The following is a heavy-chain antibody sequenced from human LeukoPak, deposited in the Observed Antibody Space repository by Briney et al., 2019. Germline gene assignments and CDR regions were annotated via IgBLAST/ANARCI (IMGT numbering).Heavy chain of an antibody. CDR3: ARERDEGFDY. J-gene: IGHJ4*02. V-gene: IGHV3-21*01. CDR2: LGTRSSSI. Sequence: GGSLRLSCAASGFTFSNYAVNWVRQAPGKGLEWVSSLGTRSSSIYYADSVKGRFTISRDNARNSSYLQMNSLKAEDTAVYYCARERDEGFDYWGQGTLVTVSS. D-gene: IGHD5-24*01. CDR1: GFTFSNYA.